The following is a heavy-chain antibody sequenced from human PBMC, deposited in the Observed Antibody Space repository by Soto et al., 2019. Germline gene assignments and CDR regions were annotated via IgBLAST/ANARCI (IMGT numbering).Heavy chain of an antibody. D-gene: IGHD3-22*01. CDR1: GYTFTSYG. CDR3: ARTMIVVVNDAFDI. Sequence: GGVVNVSCKASGYTFTSYGISWVRQAPGQGLEWMGWISAYNGNTNYAQKLQGRVTMTTDTSTSTAYMELRSLRSDDTAVYYCARTMIVVVNDAFDIRGQGTMGTVS. CDR2: ISAYNGNT. J-gene: IGHJ3*02. V-gene: IGHV1-18*01.